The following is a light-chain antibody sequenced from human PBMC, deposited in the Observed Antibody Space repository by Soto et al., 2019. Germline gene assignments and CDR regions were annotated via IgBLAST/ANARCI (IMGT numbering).Light chain of an antibody. Sequence: DIVMTQSPDSLAVSLGERATINCKSSQSVLYSSNNKNYMAWYHQKPGQPPKLLIYWASTRESGVPDRFSGGGSGTDFTLTISGLQAEDVAVYYCQQYYTPSLLPFGGGTKVEIK. CDR2: WAS. CDR3: QQYYTPSLLP. CDR1: QSVLYSSNNKNY. J-gene: IGKJ4*01. V-gene: IGKV4-1*01.